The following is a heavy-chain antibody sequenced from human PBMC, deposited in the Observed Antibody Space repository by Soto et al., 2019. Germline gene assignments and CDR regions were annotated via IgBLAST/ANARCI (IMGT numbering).Heavy chain of an antibody. Sequence: QVQLQESGPGLVKPSQTLSLTCTVSGGSINSGCYCWSWIRQHPGKGLDWIGCISYGGCTSYNPSLKSRVTISVDTSKNQFSLKLTSVTAADTAVYYCSRGILVWGQGAMLIVSS. CDR3: SRGILV. J-gene: IGHJ4*02. CDR1: GGSINSGCYC. CDR2: ISYGGCT. D-gene: IGHD5-18*01. V-gene: IGHV4-31*03.